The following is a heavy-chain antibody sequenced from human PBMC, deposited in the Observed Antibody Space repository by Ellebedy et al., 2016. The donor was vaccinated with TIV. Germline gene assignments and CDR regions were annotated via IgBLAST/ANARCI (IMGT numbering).Heavy chain of an antibody. V-gene: IGHV1-18*04. J-gene: IGHJ4*02. Sequence: AASVKVSCKTSGYTFTSYGIGWARQAPGQGLEWMGWISADSDKTNYAQKFQDRVTMTTDRSTTIAYMELRSLRSDDTAVYYCAKILSGDYYDWGQGTLVTVSS. CDR3: AKILSGDYYD. CDR2: ISADSDKT. CDR1: GYTFTSYG. D-gene: IGHD1-26*01.